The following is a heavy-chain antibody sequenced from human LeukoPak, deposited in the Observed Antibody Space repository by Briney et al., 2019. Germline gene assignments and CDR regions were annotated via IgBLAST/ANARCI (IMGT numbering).Heavy chain of an antibody. CDR2: IYYSGST. CDR1: GGSISSSSYY. D-gene: IGHD3-10*01. Sequence: PSETLSLTCTVSGGSISSSSYYWCWIRQPPGKGLEWIGSIYYSGSTYYNPSLKSRVTISVDTSKNQFSLKLSSVTAADTAVYYCARHHWGSYYPSVFDYWGQGTLVTVSS. V-gene: IGHV4-39*01. CDR3: ARHHWGSYYPSVFDY. J-gene: IGHJ4*02.